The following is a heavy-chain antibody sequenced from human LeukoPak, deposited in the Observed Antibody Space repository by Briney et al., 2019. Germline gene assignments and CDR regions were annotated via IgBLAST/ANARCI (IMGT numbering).Heavy chain of an antibody. V-gene: IGHV3-23*01. CDR1: GFTISSYA. CDR3: ALQSMGYFDY. D-gene: IGHD2/OR15-2a*01. J-gene: IGHJ4*02. Sequence: GGSLRLSCAASGFTISSYAMSWVRQAPGKGLEWVSAISGSGGSTYYADSVKGRFTISRATSKHTPYLQMNILTAEDPAVYYCALQSMGYFDYWGQGPLVTVSS. CDR2: ISGSGGST.